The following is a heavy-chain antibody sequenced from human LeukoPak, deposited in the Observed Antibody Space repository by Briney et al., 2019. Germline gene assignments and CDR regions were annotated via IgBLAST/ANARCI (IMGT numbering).Heavy chain of an antibody. J-gene: IGHJ4*02. Sequence: SETLSLTCTVSGGSISSSSYYWGWIRQPPGKGLEWIGYIYYSGSTNYNPSLKSRVTISVDTSKNQFSLKLSSVTAADTAVYYCARGHDSSGYYPLIGDYWGQGTLVTVSS. CDR3: ARGHDSSGYYPLIGDY. V-gene: IGHV4-61*05. CDR1: GGSISSSSYY. D-gene: IGHD3-22*01. CDR2: IYYSGST.